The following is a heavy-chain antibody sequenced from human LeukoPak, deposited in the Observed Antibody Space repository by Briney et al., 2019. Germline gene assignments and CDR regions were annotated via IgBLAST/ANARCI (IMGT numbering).Heavy chain of an antibody. CDR2: ISYDGSNK. Sequence: GRSLRLSCAASGFTFSSYGMHWVRQAPGKGLEWVAVISYDGSNKYYADSVKGRFTISRDNSKNTLYLQMNSLRAEDTAVYYCAKAPAIFGVGLFDYWGQGTLVTVSS. CDR3: AKAPAIFGVGLFDY. V-gene: IGHV3-30*18. D-gene: IGHD3-3*01. J-gene: IGHJ4*02. CDR1: GFTFSSYG.